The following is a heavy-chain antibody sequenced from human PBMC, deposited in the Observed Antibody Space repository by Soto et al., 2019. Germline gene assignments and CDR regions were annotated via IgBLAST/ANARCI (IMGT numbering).Heavy chain of an antibody. D-gene: IGHD4-17*01. CDR1: GGSISSGDYY. J-gene: IGHJ4*02. Sequence: QVQLQESGPGLVKPSQTLSLTCTVSGGSISSGDYYWSWIRQPPGKGLEWIGYIYYSGSTYFHPSLQSRVTISVDTSKNQFSLKLSSVTAADTAVYYCARVSSNYGDYVMDYWGQGTLVTVSS. CDR3: ARVSSNYGDYVMDY. V-gene: IGHV4-30-4*01. CDR2: IYYSGST.